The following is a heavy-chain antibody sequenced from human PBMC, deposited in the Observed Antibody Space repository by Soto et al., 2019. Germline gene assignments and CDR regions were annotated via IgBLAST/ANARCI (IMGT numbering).Heavy chain of an antibody. CDR3: GREAVSGRTGFDY. J-gene: IGHJ4*02. CDR1: GYTFTSYG. CDR2: VNAYNGNT. Sequence: RASVKVSCKASGYTFTSYGISWVRQAPGQGLEWMGWVNAYNGNTNYAQKFQGRVTMTTDTSTSTAYMELRSLRSDDTAVYYCGREAVSGRTGFDYWGQGTLVTVSS. D-gene: IGHD6-19*01. V-gene: IGHV1-18*01.